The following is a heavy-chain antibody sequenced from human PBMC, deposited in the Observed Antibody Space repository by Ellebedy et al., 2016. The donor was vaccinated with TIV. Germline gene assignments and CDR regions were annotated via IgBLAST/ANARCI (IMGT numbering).Heavy chain of an antibody. CDR1: AFSFRSYW. CDR2: INQDATKT. D-gene: IGHD4-17*01. V-gene: IGHV3-7*01. Sequence: GESLKISCAASAFSFRSYWMTWVRQAPGKGLEWVANINQDATKTFYVDSVEGRFTISRDNAKNSLFLQMNSLGVEDTAVYYCATDGSYGDYLSPAHASVMWGQGTLVSVSS. J-gene: IGHJ3*02. CDR3: ATDGSYGDYLSPAHASVM.